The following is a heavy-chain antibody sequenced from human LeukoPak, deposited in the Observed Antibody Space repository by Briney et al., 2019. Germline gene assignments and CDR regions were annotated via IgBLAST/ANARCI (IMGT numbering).Heavy chain of an antibody. D-gene: IGHD6-13*01. V-gene: IGHV6-1*01. CDR2: TYYRSKWYN. CDR1: GDSVSSNSAA. Sequence: HSQTLSLTCAISGDSVSSNSAAWNWIRHSPSRGLEWLGRTYYRSKWYNDYAVSVKSRITINPDTSKIQFSLQLNAVTPEGTAVYYCPRSEGSSSWYSFFDYWGQGTLVSVSS. CDR3: PRSEGSSSWYSFFDY. J-gene: IGHJ4*02.